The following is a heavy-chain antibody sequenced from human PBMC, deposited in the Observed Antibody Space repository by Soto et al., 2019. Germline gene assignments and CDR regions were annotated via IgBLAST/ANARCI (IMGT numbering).Heavy chain of an antibody. V-gene: IGHV1-2*02. CDR1: GYTFTGAY. CDR2: INPNSGGT. Sequence: ASVKFSCKASGYTFTGAYIHWVRQAPGQGLEWMGCINPNSGGTEFAQKFQGRVTVTRDTSITTVYMEMNRLRSDDTGVYYCARDFTTRRYGVDVWGQGTAVTVSS. J-gene: IGHJ6*02. CDR3: ARDFTTRRYGVDV. D-gene: IGHD3-16*02.